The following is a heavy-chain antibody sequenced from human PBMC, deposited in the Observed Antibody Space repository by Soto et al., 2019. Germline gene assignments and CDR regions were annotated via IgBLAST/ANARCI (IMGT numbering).Heavy chain of an antibody. Sequence: SVKVSCKASGGTFSSYAISWVRQAPGQGLEWMGGIIPIFGTANYAQKFQGRVTITADESTSTAYMELSSLRSEDTAVYYCARDPAGTSKLGQVFISGYRTYKGEAFDICGQGTMFTVSS. J-gene: IGHJ3*02. D-gene: IGHD3-22*01. CDR3: ARDPAGTSKLGQVFISGYRTYKGEAFDI. V-gene: IGHV1-69*13. CDR1: GGTFSSYA. CDR2: IIPIFGTA.